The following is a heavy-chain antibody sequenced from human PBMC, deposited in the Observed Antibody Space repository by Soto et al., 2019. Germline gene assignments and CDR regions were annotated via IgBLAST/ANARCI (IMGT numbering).Heavy chain of an antibody. V-gene: IGHV3-23*01. CDR2: ITASGDTT. CDR1: GFTFSSYA. Sequence: EVQLLESGGGLVQPGGSLRLSCAASGFTFSSYAMSWVRQAPGKGLEWDSAITASGDTTYYADSVKARFTISRDNSKSTMYWQVNSVGAEDTAVYYCAKVRPLRDCTRTSCLGAFDIWCEGTMITVSS. CDR3: AKVRPLRDCTRTSCLGAFDI. J-gene: IGHJ3*02. D-gene: IGHD2-2*01.